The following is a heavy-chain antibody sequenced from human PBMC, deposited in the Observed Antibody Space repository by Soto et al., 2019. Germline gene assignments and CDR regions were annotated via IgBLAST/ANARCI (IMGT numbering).Heavy chain of an antibody. Sequence: GGTLRLSCAVSGFTFNNYWMSWVRQAPGKGLEWVANIKQDESEKYYVDSVKGRFTVSRDNAKNSLYLQMNSLRADDTAVYFCARVPHYYDGSAYYFRFDYWGQGTLLTVFS. J-gene: IGHJ4*02. CDR3: ARVPHYYDGSAYYFRFDY. D-gene: IGHD3-22*01. CDR2: IKQDESEK. V-gene: IGHV3-7*01. CDR1: GFTFNNYW.